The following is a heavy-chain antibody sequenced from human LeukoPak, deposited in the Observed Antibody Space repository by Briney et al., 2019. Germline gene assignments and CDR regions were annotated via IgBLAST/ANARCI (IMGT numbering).Heavy chain of an antibody. V-gene: IGHV1-69*04. Sequence: SVKVSCKASGGTFSSYAISWVRQAPGQGLEWMGRIIPILGIANYAQKFQGRVTITADKSTSTAYMELSSLRSEDTAVYYCASDRTSGRYLTDTGHFDYWGQGTLVTVSS. D-gene: IGHD6-19*01. CDR3: ASDRTSGRYLTDTGHFDY. CDR2: IIPILGIA. J-gene: IGHJ4*02. CDR1: GGTFSSYA.